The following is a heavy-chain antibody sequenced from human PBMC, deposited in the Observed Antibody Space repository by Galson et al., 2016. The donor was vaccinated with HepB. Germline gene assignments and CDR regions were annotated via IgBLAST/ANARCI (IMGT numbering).Heavy chain of an antibody. V-gene: IGHV1-18*01. D-gene: IGHD2-2*01. CDR3: ARDPRKIRYQLLEIYYYYYAMDV. J-gene: IGHJ6*02. CDR2: ISAYNGNT. Sequence: SVKVSCKASGYTFTTYGISWVRQAPGQGLEWMGWISAYNGNTNYAQKLQGRVTMTTDPSTSTAYTELRSLRSDDTAVYYCARDPRKIRYQLLEIYYYYYAMDVWGQGTTVTVSS. CDR1: GYTFTTYG.